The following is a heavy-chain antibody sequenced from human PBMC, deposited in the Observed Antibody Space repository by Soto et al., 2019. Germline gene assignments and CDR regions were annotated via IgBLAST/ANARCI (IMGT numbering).Heavy chain of an antibody. Sequence: SETLSLTCAVSSGSISGNHWWSWVRQPPGKGLEWIGEIFHSGSTNYNPSLKSRVIISVDKSKNQFSLKLSSVTAADTAVYYCARSTGSYRSDYHYFMAFRGKGSSVIVSS. V-gene: IGHV4-4*02. CDR1: SGSISGNHW. CDR3: ARSTGSYRSDYHYFMAF. J-gene: IGHJ6*03. CDR2: IFHSGST. D-gene: IGHD3-16*02.